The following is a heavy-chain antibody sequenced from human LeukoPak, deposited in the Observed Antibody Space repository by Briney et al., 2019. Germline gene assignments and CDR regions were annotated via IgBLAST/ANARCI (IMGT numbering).Heavy chain of an antibody. J-gene: IGHJ4*02. Sequence: GGYLRLSCTTSGFTFGDYTMTWVRQAPGKGLEWVGFIRTKAYGTTDYAASVRGRFTISRDDSKSTAYLQMSSLKTEDTAVYYCTRYGVAGPIGFDYWGQGTLVTVS. CDR1: GFTFGDYT. CDR3: TRYGVAGPIGFDY. D-gene: IGHD6-19*01. CDR2: IRTKAYGTT. V-gene: IGHV3-49*04.